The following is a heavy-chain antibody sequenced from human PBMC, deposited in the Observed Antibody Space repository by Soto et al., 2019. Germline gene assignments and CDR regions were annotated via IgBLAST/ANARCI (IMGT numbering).Heavy chain of an antibody. J-gene: IGHJ6*02. V-gene: IGHV3-23*01. CDR2: ISGSGGST. Sequence: EVQLLESGGGLVQPGGSLRLSCAASGFTFSSYAMSWVRQAPGKGLEWVSAISGSGGSTYYADSVKGRFTISRDNSKNTLYLQMNSLRAEDTAVYYCAKGLGSFELLWFGELPEPLINYYGMDVWGQGTTVTVSS. D-gene: IGHD3-10*01. CDR1: GFTFSSYA. CDR3: AKGLGSFELLWFGELPEPLINYYGMDV.